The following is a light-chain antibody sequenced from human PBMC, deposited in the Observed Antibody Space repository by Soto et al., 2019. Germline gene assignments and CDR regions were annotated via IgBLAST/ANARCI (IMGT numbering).Light chain of an antibody. CDR2: DAS. J-gene: IGKJ1*01. V-gene: IGKV1-5*01. Sequence: DIQVTQYPSTLSASVGDRVTITCRASQSISSWLAWYQQKPGKAPKLLIYDASSLESGVPSRFSGSGSGTDFTLTISSLQPDDFATYYCQQYSDSSGAFGQGSKADIK. CDR3: QQYSDSSGA. CDR1: QSISSW.